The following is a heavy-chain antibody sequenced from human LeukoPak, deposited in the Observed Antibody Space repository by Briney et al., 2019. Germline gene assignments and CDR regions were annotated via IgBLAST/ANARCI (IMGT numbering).Heavy chain of an antibody. D-gene: IGHD5-18*01. CDR1: GFTFSNYW. CDR3: AGGYNIDY. Sequence: GGSLRLSCAASGFTFSNYWMNWVRQAPGKGLEWVANIKGDGTEINYVDSVKGRFTISRDTPKNSLYLPLNSLRAEDTAVYYCAGGYNIDYWGQGTLVHVSS. V-gene: IGHV3-7*01. J-gene: IGHJ4*02. CDR2: IKGDGTEI.